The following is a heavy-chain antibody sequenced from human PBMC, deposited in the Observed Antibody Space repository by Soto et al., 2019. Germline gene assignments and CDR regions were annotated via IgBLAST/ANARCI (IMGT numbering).Heavy chain of an antibody. CDR1: GCTFSSYS. Sequence: GGSLRVSCGASGCTFSSYSMNWVRQAPGKGLEWVSSISSSSSYIYYADSVKGRFTISRDNAKNSLYLQMNSLRAEDTAVYYCARDSFTMVRGVLDYFDYWGQGTLVTVSS. J-gene: IGHJ4*02. CDR2: ISSSSSYI. CDR3: ARDSFTMVRGVLDYFDY. D-gene: IGHD3-10*01. V-gene: IGHV3-21*01.